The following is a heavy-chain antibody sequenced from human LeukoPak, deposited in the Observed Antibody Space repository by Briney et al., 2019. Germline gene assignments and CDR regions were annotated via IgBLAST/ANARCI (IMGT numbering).Heavy chain of an antibody. Sequence: GGSLRLSCAASGFTFSSYSMNWVRQAPGKGLEWVSYISSSSSTIYYADSVEGRFTISRDNAKNSLYLQMNSLRAEDTAVYYCARDRTYYYDSSGYYYPGFYGMDVWGQGTTVTVSS. CDR3: ARDRTYYYDSSGYYYPGFYGMDV. CDR1: GFTFSSYS. J-gene: IGHJ6*02. V-gene: IGHV3-48*01. CDR2: ISSSSSTI. D-gene: IGHD3-22*01.